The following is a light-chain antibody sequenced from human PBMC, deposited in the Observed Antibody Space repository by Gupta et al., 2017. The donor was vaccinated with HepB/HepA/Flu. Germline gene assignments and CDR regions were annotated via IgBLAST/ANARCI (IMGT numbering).Light chain of an antibody. V-gene: IGKV3-20*01. Sequence: EIVLTQSPGTLSLSPGERATLSCRASQSVTANYLAWYQQKPGQAPRLLIYGASSRATGIPDRFSGSRSGTDFTLTISTLEPEDFAVYYCQQYGTSPATFGQGTKVEIE. CDR1: QSVTANY. J-gene: IGKJ1*01. CDR2: GAS. CDR3: QQYGTSPAT.